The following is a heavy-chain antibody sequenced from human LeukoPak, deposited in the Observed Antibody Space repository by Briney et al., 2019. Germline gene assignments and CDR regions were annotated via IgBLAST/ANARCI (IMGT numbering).Heavy chain of an antibody. J-gene: IGHJ5*02. CDR2: ISGSGGAT. CDR3: AKGSCSSFTCYARFDP. V-gene: IGHV3-23*01. CDR1: GFTFSSYA. D-gene: IGHD2-2*01. Sequence: PGGSLRLSCAASGFTFSSYAMSWVRQAPGKGLEWVSGISGSGGATYSADSVKGRFIISRDNSKNTLYLQMNSLRAEDTAVYYCAKGSCSSFTCYARFDPWGQGTPVTVSS.